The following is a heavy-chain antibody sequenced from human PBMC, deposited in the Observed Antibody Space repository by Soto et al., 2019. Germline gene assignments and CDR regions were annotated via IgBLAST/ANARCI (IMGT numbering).Heavy chain of an antibody. V-gene: IGHV4-30-4*01. J-gene: IGHJ4*02. CDR2: IYHSGST. Sequence: QVQLQESGPGLVKPSQTLSLTCIVSGDSISSGDSYWSWIRQPPGKGLEWIGFIYHSGSTYYTPSLHSRVTISVDTSKNQFSLRLSSMTAADTAVYYGARDNSADRGNFDGWGQGTLVTVSS. CDR1: GDSISSGDSY. D-gene: IGHD3-10*01. CDR3: ARDNSADRGNFDG.